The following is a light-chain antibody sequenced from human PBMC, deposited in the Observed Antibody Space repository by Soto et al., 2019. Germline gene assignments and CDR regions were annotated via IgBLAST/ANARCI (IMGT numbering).Light chain of an antibody. CDR2: DIS. CDR3: QQRSYCPWLT. V-gene: IGKV3-11*01. J-gene: IGKJ4*01. CDR1: QSIKNY. Sequence: EIELTQSPATLSLSPGERATLSCRASQSIKNYLAWYQQKPGQAPRLLIYDISSRETGIPARFSGSGSGADVTPTISSLEPQDFAVYYCQQRSYCPWLTFGGGTRVEIK.